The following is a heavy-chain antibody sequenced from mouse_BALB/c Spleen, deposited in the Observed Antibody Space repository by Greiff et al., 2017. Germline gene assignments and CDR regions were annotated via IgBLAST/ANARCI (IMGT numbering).Heavy chain of an antibody. CDR1: GFTFSSFG. D-gene: IGHD1-1*01. Sequence: EVMLVESGGGLVQPGGSRKLSCAASGFTFSSFGMHWVRQAPEKGLEWVAYISSGSSTIYYADTVKGRFTISRDNPKNTLFLQMTSLRSEDTAMYYCARSPLRSYAMDYWGQGTSVTVSS. CDR2: ISSGSSTI. V-gene: IGHV5-17*02. J-gene: IGHJ4*01. CDR3: ARSPLRSYAMDY.